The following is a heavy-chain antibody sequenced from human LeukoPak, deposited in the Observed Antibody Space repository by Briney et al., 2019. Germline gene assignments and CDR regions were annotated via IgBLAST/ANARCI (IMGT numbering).Heavy chain of an antibody. CDR3: ARGYCSGGSCYFLFTSLFDY. D-gene: IGHD2-15*01. Sequence: SETLSLTCAVYGGSFSGYYWSWIRQPPGKGLEWIGEINHSGSTNYNPSLKSRVTISVDTSKNQFSLKLSSVTAADTAVYYCARGYCSGGSCYFLFTSLFDYWGQGTLVTVSS. CDR2: INHSGST. CDR1: GGSFSGYY. V-gene: IGHV4-34*01. J-gene: IGHJ4*02.